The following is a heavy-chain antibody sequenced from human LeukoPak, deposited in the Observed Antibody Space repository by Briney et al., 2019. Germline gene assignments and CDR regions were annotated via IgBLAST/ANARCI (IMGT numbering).Heavy chain of an antibody. D-gene: IGHD5-24*01. CDR3: ARGLQFGGIFDYFDY. CDR1: GGSISSGGYY. J-gene: IGHJ4*02. V-gene: IGHV4-31*03. CDR2: IYYSGST. Sequence: SQTLSLTCTVSGGSISSGGYYWSWIRQRPGKGLEWVGYIYYSGSTYYNPSLKSRVNIPVDTSKNQVSLKLSSVTAADTAVYYCARGLQFGGIFDYFDYWGQGTLVTVSS.